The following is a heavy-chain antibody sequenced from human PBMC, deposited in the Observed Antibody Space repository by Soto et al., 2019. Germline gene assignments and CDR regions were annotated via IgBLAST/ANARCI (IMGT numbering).Heavy chain of an antibody. J-gene: IGHJ5*02. Sequence: SETLSLTCAVYGGSFSGYYWSWIRQPPGKGLEWIGEINHSGSTNYNPSLKSRVTISVDTSKNQFSLKLSSVTAADTAVYYCARGSTVRGVIITWRYNWFDPWGQGTLVTVSS. CDR2: INHSGST. V-gene: IGHV4-34*01. CDR3: ARGSTVRGVIITWRYNWFDP. CDR1: GGSFSGYY. D-gene: IGHD3-10*01.